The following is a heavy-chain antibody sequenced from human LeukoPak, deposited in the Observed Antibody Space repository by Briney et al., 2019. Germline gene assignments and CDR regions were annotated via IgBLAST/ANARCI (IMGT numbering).Heavy chain of an antibody. V-gene: IGHV4-4*07. Sequence: PSETLSLTCTVSGGSISSYYWSWIRQPAGKGLEWIGRIYTSGSTNYNPSLKSRVTMSVDTSKNQFSLKLSSVTAADTAVYYCARVTYFDWLQFSFVYWGQGTLVTVSS. J-gene: IGHJ4*02. CDR1: GGSISSYY. CDR2: IYTSGST. D-gene: IGHD3-9*01. CDR3: ARVTYFDWLQFSFVY.